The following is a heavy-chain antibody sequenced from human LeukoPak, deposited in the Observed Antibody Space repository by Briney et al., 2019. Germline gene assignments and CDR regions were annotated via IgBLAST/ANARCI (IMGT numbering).Heavy chain of an antibody. J-gene: IGHJ5*02. CDR1: GGSIAGRNSY. V-gene: IGHV4-30-4*01. D-gene: IGHD3-3*01. CDR2: ISDTGST. Sequence: PSETLSLTCTVSGGSIAGRNSYWSWIRQPPGKGLEWIGYISDTGSTYRSPSLKSRVSISRDTSKNQLFLNPNSATAADTAVYYCASSISIFGVITPFDPWGQGALVTVSS. CDR3: ASSISIFGVITPFDP.